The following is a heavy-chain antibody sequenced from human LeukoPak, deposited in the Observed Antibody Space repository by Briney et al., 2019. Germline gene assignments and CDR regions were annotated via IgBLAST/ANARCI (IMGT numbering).Heavy chain of an antibody. CDR3: ARAPYTGSYWYFDH. J-gene: IGHJ2*01. CDR2: ISSSGDI. V-gene: IGHV3-23*01. Sequence: PGGSLRLSCAAPGFTFSSYTMSWVRQAPGKGLEWVSGISSSGDIFYADSVKGRFTISRDNSKNTLYLQMNSLRAEDTAVYYCARAPYTGSYWYFDHWGRGTLVSVSS. D-gene: IGHD1-26*01. CDR1: GFTFSSYT.